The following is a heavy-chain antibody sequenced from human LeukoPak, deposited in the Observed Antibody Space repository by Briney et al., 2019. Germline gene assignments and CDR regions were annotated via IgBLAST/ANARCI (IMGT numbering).Heavy chain of an antibody. D-gene: IGHD5-12*01. CDR1: GDSISSSNW. J-gene: IGHJ5*02. Sequence: PSGTLSLTCAVFGDSISSSNWWSWVRQPPGKGLEWIGQSYHSGSTNYNPSLKSRVTISLDKSKNQFSLELTSVTAADTAVYYCARSFRYSGYDYYFDPWGQGTLVTVSS. CDR3: ARSFRYSGYDYYFDP. CDR2: SYHSGST. V-gene: IGHV4-4*02.